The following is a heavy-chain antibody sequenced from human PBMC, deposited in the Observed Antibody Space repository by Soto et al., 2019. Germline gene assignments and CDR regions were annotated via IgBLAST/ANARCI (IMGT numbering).Heavy chain of an antibody. J-gene: IGHJ5*02. Sequence: QVQLVQSGAEVKRPGASVKLSCKASGYTFTKYAIHWVRQAPGQGLEWMGWINAGSGNTKYSQKFQGRVTTTRDTSASIAYMELSSLRSEDTAVYYCARGEGYCSGGICYRWFDPWGQGSLVTVSS. CDR3: ARGEGYCSGGICYRWFDP. D-gene: IGHD2-15*01. V-gene: IGHV1-3*01. CDR1: GYTFTKYA. CDR2: INAGSGNT.